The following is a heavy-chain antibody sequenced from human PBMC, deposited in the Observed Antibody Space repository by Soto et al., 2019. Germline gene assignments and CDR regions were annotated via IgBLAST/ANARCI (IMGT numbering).Heavy chain of an antibody. CDR3: AKDNLGYCSSTSCLDYYYYYMDV. CDR1: GFTFSSYA. CDR2: ISGSGGST. V-gene: IGHV3-23*01. D-gene: IGHD2-2*01. Sequence: PGGSLRLSCAASGFTFSSYAMSWVRQAPGKGLEWVSAISGSGGSTYYADSVKGRFTISRDNSKNTLYLQMNSLRAEDTAVYYCAKDNLGYCSSTSCLDYYYYYMDVWGKGTTVTVSS. J-gene: IGHJ6*03.